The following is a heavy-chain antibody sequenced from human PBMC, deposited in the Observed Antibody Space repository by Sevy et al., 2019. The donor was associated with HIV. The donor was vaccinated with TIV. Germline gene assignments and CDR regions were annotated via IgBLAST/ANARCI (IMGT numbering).Heavy chain of an antibody. Sequence: GGSRRLSCTASGFTFSDYGMHWVRQAPGKGLEWVAVVWYDRINKYYGDSVKGRFTISRDNSRNTLYLQMNSLRAEDTAVYYCARDNLLPVMVSMVRGALSYYFDYWGQGTLVTVSS. J-gene: IGHJ4*02. CDR1: GFTFSDYG. V-gene: IGHV3-33*01. CDR2: VWYDRINK. D-gene: IGHD3-10*01. CDR3: ARDNLLPVMVSMVRGALSYYFDY.